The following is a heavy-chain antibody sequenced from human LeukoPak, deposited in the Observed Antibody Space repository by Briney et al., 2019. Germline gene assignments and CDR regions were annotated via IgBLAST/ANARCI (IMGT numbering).Heavy chain of an antibody. V-gene: IGHV3-74*01. CDR1: GFTFDSYG. D-gene: IGHD2/OR15-2a*01. Sequence: GGSLRLSCAASGFTFDSYGVSWVRQAPGKGLVWVSHINSDGSWTSYADSVKGRFTISKDNAKNTVYLQMNSLRAEDTAVYYCVSFYETYWGRGTLVTVSS. CDR2: INSDGSWT. J-gene: IGHJ4*02. CDR3: VSFYETY.